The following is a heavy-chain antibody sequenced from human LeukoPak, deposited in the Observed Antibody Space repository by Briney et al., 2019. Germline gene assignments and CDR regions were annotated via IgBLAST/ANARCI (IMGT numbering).Heavy chain of an antibody. CDR2: ISSSGSTI. Sequence: GGSLRLSCAASGFTFSSYEMNWVRQAPGKGLEWVSYISSSGSTIYYADSVKGRFTISRDNVKNSLYLQVNSLRAEDTAVYYCARTYYYDSSGFFDYWGQGTLSPSPQ. J-gene: IGHJ4*02. V-gene: IGHV3-48*03. CDR1: GFTFSSYE. D-gene: IGHD3-22*01. CDR3: ARTYYYDSSGFFDY.